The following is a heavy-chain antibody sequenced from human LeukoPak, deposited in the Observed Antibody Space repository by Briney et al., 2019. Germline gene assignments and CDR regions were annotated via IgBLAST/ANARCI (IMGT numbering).Heavy chain of an antibody. Sequence: ASVTVSCKASGYTFTSYYIHWVRQAPGQGLEWMGWINPNSGGTNYEQKFQGRVTMTRDTSISTAYMQLSGLRSDDTAVYYCARDLASSLWATVTYYYYMDVWGKGTTVTVSS. V-gene: IGHV1-2*02. CDR1: GYTFTSYY. CDR3: ARDLASSLWATVTYYYYMDV. CDR2: INPNSGGT. J-gene: IGHJ6*03. D-gene: IGHD4-17*01.